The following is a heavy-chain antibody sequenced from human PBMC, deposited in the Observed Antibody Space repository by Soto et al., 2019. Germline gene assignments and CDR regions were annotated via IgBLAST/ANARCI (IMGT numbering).Heavy chain of an antibody. D-gene: IGHD3-9*01. V-gene: IGHV3-23*04. CDR3: TYMTGRDF. CDR2: IDGAGDNT. CDR1: GFRFSNYI. Sequence: EVQLVESGGGLVQPGGSLRLSCVTSGFRFSNYIMTWVRQAPGKRLEWVSSIDGAGDNTFYADSVKGRFIISRDNSKNTLDLQMNSLRAEDTAIYYCTYMTGRDFWGQGTLVTVSS. J-gene: IGHJ4*02.